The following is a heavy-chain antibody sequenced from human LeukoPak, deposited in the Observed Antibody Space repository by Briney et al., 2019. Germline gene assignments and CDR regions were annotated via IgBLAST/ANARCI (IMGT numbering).Heavy chain of an antibody. CDR1: GYTLTELS. J-gene: IGHJ4*02. Sequence: ASVKVSCKVSGYTLTELSMHWVRQAPGQGLEWMGWISPNSGGTNYAQKFQGRVTMTRDASISTAYMELSRLRSDDTAVYYCARGEITIFGVVPPPDYWGQGTLVTVSS. CDR3: ARGEITIFGVVPPPDY. V-gene: IGHV1-2*02. D-gene: IGHD3-3*01. CDR2: ISPNSGGT.